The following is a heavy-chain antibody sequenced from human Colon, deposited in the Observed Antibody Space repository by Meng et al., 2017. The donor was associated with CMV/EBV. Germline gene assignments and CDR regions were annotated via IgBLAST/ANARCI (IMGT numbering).Heavy chain of an antibody. CDR3: GFSLSVTYFDY. Sequence: GGPLRLSCAASGFTFSSYGMNWVRQAPGKGLEWIGFIRSKAFGGPTEYAASVKGRFTISRDDSKSVVYLWMNSLKTEDTAMYYCGFSLSVTYFDYWGQGTLVTVSS. V-gene: IGHV3-49*04. J-gene: IGHJ4*02. CDR2: IRSKAFGGPT. D-gene: IGHD5-18*01. CDR1: GFTFSSYG.